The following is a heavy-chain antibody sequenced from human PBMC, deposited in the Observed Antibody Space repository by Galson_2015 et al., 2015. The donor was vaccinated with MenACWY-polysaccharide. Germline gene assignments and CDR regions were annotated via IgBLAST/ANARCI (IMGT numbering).Heavy chain of an antibody. V-gene: IGHV3-30*02. D-gene: IGHD2-21*02. CDR1: GFSFSSYG. Sequence: SLRLSCSGSGFSFSSYGMHWVRQAPGRGLEWVSFIRYDGSHKLYADSVKGRYTISRDNSKNTLYLQMNSLRDEDTALYYCAKDQEHIVVVTGSDLDYWGQGTLVTVSS. J-gene: IGHJ4*02. CDR2: IRYDGSHK. CDR3: AKDQEHIVVVTGSDLDY.